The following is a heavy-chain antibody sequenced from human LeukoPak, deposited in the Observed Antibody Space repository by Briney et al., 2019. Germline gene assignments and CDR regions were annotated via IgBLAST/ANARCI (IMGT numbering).Heavy chain of an antibody. J-gene: IGHJ3*02. D-gene: IGHD2-2*01. V-gene: IGHV3-53*01. Sequence: GGSLRLSCAASGFTVSSNYMSWVRQAPGKGLEWDSVIYSGGSTYYADSVKGRFTISRDNSKNTLYLQMNSLRAEDTAVYYCASRGCSSTSCYFGAFDIWGQGTMVTVSS. CDR1: GFTVSSNY. CDR3: ASRGCSSTSCYFGAFDI. CDR2: IYSGGST.